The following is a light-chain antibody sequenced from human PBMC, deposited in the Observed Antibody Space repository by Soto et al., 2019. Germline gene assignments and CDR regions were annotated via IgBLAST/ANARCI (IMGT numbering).Light chain of an antibody. CDR3: QQRNSYPIT. V-gene: IGKV1-9*01. CDR2: AAS. Sequence: DIQLTQSPSFLSASVGDRVTITCRASQGLRSDLAWYQQKPGKAPKLLIYAASTLQSGVPSRFIGSGSGTEFTLAINIRQPDDFATFYCQQRNSYPITFGQGTRLEIK. J-gene: IGKJ5*01. CDR1: QGLRSD.